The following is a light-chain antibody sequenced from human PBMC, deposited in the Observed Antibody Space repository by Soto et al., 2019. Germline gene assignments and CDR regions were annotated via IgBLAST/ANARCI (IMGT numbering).Light chain of an antibody. Sequence: QSVRTEPACVSVSPGQSITISCTGTITDIGAYNYVSWYQQHPGKAPKLLIYGVSSRPSGVSNRFSGSKSGNAAYLTISGLQADDEAEYYCSSYTSSITPYVFGTGTKVTVL. CDR1: ITDIGAYNY. CDR2: GVS. V-gene: IGLV2-14*01. CDR3: SSYTSSITPYV. J-gene: IGLJ1*01.